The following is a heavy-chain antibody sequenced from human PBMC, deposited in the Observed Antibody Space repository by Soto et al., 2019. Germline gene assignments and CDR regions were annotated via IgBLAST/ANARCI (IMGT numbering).Heavy chain of an antibody. CDR3: ARFGDYIDY. J-gene: IGHJ4*02. D-gene: IGHD3-10*01. CDR2: IYYSGST. Sequence: SETLSLTCTVSGGSISSYYWSWIRQPPGKGLEWIGYIYYSGSTYYNPSLKSRVTISVDTSKNQFSLKLSSVTAADTAVYYCARFGDYIDYWGQGTLVTVSS. V-gene: IGHV4-59*04. CDR1: GGSISSYY.